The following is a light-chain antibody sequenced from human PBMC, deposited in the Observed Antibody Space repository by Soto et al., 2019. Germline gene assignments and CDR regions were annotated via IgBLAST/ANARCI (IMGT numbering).Light chain of an antibody. CDR2: RAS. V-gene: IGKV3-15*01. CDR3: HQHNNWWT. J-gene: IGKJ1*01. Sequence: ILMTQSPATVSVSPGESATLSCRASQNIYYNVAWYQQRPGQAPRLLIYRASTRATGVPARFSGSGSGTDFTLTITSLQSEDFGVYYCHQHNNWWTFGQGTKVDIK. CDR1: QNIYYN.